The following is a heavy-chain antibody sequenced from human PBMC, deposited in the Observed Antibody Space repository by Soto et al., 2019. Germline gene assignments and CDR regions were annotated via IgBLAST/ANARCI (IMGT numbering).Heavy chain of an antibody. CDR3: ARGSGYEYYYYYGMDV. V-gene: IGHV3-53*01. D-gene: IGHD5-12*01. J-gene: IGHJ6*02. Sequence: HPGGSLRLSCASSGFTVSSNYMSWVRLAPGKGLEWVSVIYSGGSTYYADSVKGRFTISRDNSKNTLYLQMNSLRAEDTAVYYCARGSGYEYYYYYGMDVWGQGTTVTVS. CDR1: GFTVSSNY. CDR2: IYSGGST.